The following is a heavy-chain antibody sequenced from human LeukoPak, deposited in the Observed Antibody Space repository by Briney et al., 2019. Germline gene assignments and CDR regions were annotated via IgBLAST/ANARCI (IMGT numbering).Heavy chain of an antibody. V-gene: IGHV3-73*01. Sequence: GGSLRLSCAASGFTFSGSAMHWVRQASGKGLEWVGRIRSKAKSYATAYAASVKGRFTISRDDSKNTAYLQMNSLKTEDTAVYYCTRARITGTTGTDYWGQGTLVTVSS. D-gene: IGHD1-7*01. CDR2: IRSKAKSYAT. CDR3: TRARITGTTGTDY. J-gene: IGHJ4*02. CDR1: GFTFSGSA.